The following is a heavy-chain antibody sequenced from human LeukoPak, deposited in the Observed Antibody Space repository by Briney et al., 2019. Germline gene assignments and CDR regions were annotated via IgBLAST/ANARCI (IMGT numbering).Heavy chain of an antibody. Sequence: ASVKVSCKASGGTFSSYAISWVRQAPGQGLEWMGGIIPIFGTANYAQKFQGRVTITADESTSTAYMELSSLRSEDTAVYYCARGKENWNYELPDAFDIWGQGTMVTVSS. CDR2: IIPIFGTA. CDR1: GGTFSSYA. J-gene: IGHJ3*02. V-gene: IGHV1-69*13. D-gene: IGHD1-7*01. CDR3: ARGKENWNYELPDAFDI.